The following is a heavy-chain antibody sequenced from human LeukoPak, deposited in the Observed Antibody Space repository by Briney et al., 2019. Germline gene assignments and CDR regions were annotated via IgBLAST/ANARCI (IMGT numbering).Heavy chain of an antibody. V-gene: IGHV3-23*01. D-gene: IGHD4-17*01. J-gene: IGHJ4*02. Sequence: GGSLRLSCAASGFTFSSYAMSWVRQAPGKGLEWVSGISGSGGSTYYGDSVKGRFTISRDNSKNMLYLQMNSLRAEDTALYYCAKGRSVATTGMFDYWGQGTLVTVSS. CDR2: ISGSGGST. CDR3: AKGRSVATTGMFDY. CDR1: GFTFSSYA.